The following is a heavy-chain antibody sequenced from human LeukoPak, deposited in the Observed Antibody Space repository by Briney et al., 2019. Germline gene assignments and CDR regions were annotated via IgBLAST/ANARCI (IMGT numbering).Heavy chain of an antibody. CDR2: IYYSGNT. D-gene: IGHD3-3*01. CDR3: AKNGQSGFSFDP. V-gene: IGHV4-39*01. Sequence: SETLSLTCTVSGGSISRSSYYWGWIRQPPGRGLEWIGSIYYSGNTYYKPSLKSRVTISVDTSKNQFSLKLTSMTAADTAVYYCAKNGQSGFSFDPWGQGTLVTVSS. CDR1: GGSISRSSYY. J-gene: IGHJ5*02.